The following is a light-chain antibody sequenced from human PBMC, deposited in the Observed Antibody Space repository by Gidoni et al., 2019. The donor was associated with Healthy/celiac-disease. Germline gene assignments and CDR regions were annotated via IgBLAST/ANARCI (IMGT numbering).Light chain of an antibody. CDR2: AAS. V-gene: IGKV1-12*01. Sequence: DIQTTKSPSSVSASVGDRVTITCRASQGIRSWLAWYQQKPGKAPKLLIYAASSFQSGVPSRFSGSGSGTDFTLTISSLQPEDFATYYCQQANSFPWTFGQGTKVEIK. J-gene: IGKJ1*01. CDR1: QGIRSW. CDR3: QQANSFPWT.